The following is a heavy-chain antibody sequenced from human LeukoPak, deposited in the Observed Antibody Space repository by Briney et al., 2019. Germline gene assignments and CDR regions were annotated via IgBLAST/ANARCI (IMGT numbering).Heavy chain of an antibody. J-gene: IGHJ4*02. CDR3: ATPGGLDSNYIFDY. D-gene: IGHD4-11*01. V-gene: IGHV1-2*02. CDR2: INPNSGGT. CDR1: GYTFTGYY. Sequence: ASVKVSCKASGYTFTGYYLQRVRQAPGQGLEWMGWINPNSGGTEYAQRFQGRVTMTRDESISTAYMELSGLRSDDTAVYYCATPGGLDSNYIFDYWGQGTLVTVSS.